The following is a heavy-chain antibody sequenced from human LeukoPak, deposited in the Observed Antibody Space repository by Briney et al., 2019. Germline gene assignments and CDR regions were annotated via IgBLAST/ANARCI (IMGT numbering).Heavy chain of an antibody. J-gene: IGHJ4*02. CDR3: ARGPDYYDSSGYYRWYYFDY. D-gene: IGHD3-22*01. CDR2: IYTSGST. V-gene: IGHV4-61*02. CDR1: GGSISSGSYY. Sequence: SQTLSLTCTVSGGSISSGSYYWSWIRQPAGKGLEWIGRIYTSGSTNYNPSLKSRVTISVDTSKNQFSLKLSSVTAADTAVYYCARGPDYYDSSGYYRWYYFDYWGQGTLVTVSS.